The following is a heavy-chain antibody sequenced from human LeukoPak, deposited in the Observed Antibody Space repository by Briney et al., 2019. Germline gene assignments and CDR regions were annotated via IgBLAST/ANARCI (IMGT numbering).Heavy chain of an antibody. J-gene: IGHJ4*02. Sequence: PLKGSCKTSGYTFTAYHMNSLRQAPGQELECMGWIYPNSGATGYAQNFQGRVTMTRDTSVSTIYMELSRLRSDDTAVYYCARDGVSTTPDFDYWGQGTLVTVSS. V-gene: IGHV1-2*02. CDR3: ARDGVSTTPDFDY. CDR1: GYTFTAYH. D-gene: IGHD2-8*01. CDR2: IYPNSGAT.